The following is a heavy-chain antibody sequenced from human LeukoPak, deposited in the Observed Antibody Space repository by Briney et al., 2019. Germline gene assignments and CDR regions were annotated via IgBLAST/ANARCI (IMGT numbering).Heavy chain of an antibody. CDR3: ARGWEETGDFDY. Sequence: ASVKVSCKASGHTFTSYGISWVRQAPGQGLEWMGWISACNGNTNYAQKLQGRVTMTTDTSTSTAYMELRSLRSDDTAVYYCARGWEETGDFDYWGQGTLVTVSS. V-gene: IGHV1-18*01. D-gene: IGHD1-26*01. CDR1: GHTFTSYG. J-gene: IGHJ4*02. CDR2: ISACNGNT.